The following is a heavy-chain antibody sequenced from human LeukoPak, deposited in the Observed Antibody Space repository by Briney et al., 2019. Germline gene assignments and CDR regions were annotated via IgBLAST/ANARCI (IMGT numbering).Heavy chain of an antibody. CDR1: GYTFTSYG. CDR2: ISAYNGNT. D-gene: IGHD3-16*01. Sequence: SVKFSCKASGYTFTSYGISWVRQAPGQGLEWMGWISAYNGNTNYAQTLQGRVTMTTNTCTSTEYMELRSLRSGDTAVYYCARLKPCVSGSPTPYYGMDVWGQGTLVTVSS. CDR3: ARLKPCVSGSPTPYYGMDV. V-gene: IGHV1-18*01. J-gene: IGHJ6*01.